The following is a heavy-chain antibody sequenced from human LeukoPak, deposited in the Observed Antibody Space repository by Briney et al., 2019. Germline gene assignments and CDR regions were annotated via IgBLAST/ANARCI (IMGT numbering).Heavy chain of an antibody. CDR2: INPSGGST. J-gene: IGHJ5*02. V-gene: IGHV1-46*01. D-gene: IGHD2-21*02. Sequence: ASVKVSCKASGYTFTRYYMHWVRQAPGQGLEWMGIINPSGGSTSYAQKFQGRVTMTRDTSTSTVYMELRSLRSDDTAVYYCARGEHIVVVTAPGNWFDPWGQGTLVTVSS. CDR3: ARGEHIVVVTAPGNWFDP. CDR1: GYTFTRYY.